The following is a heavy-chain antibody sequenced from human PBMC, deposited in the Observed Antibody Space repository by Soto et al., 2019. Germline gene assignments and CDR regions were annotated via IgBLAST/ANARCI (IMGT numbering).Heavy chain of an antibody. CDR3: ARLHSSSTIDY. D-gene: IGHD6-6*01. CDR1: GYSFTSYW. Sequence: GESLKISCKGSGYSFTSYWIGCVRQMPGRGLEWMGIIYPGDSGTRYSPSFQGQVTISADKSISTAYLQWSSLKASDTAMYYCARLHSSSTIDYWGQGTLVTVSS. V-gene: IGHV5-51*01. CDR2: IYPGDSGT. J-gene: IGHJ4*02.